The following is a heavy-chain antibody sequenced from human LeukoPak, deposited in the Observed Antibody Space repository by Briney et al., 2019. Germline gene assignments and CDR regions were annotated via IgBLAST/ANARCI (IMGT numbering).Heavy chain of an antibody. CDR2: ISAYNGNT. J-gene: IGHJ3*02. V-gene: IGHV1-18*01. CDR1: GGTFSSYA. Sequence: GASVKVSCKASGGTFSSYAISWVRQAPGQGLEWMGWISAYNGNTNYTQKLQGRVTMTTDTSTSTAYMELRSLRSDDTAVYYCASDIEYSSSPDAFDIWGQGTMVTVSS. D-gene: IGHD6-6*01. CDR3: ASDIEYSSSPDAFDI.